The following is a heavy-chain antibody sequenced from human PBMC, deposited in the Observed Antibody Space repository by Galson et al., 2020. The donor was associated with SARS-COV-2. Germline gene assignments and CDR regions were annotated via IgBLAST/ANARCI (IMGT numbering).Heavy chain of an antibody. J-gene: IGHJ3*02. CDR2: IYWTDDE. D-gene: IGHD3-22*01. CDR1: GFSLSTSGVG. Sequence: GPTLVKPTQTLTLTCSFSGFSLSTSGVGVGWIRQPPGKALEWLAVIYWTDDERYSPSLKSRLTITKATSKNQVVLTMTNMDPVDTATYYCARQYYYDSPDAFDIWGQGTMVTVSS. V-gene: IGHV2-5*01. CDR3: ARQYYYDSPDAFDI.